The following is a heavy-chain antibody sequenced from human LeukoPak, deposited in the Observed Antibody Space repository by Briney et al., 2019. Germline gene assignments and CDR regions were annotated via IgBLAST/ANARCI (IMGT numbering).Heavy chain of an antibody. J-gene: IGHJ6*03. V-gene: IGHV3-21*04. CDR3: ARWASDDFWSGPDYYYYMDV. CDR1: GFTFSSYS. D-gene: IGHD3-3*01. CDR2: ISSSSSYI. Sequence: GGSLRLSCAASGFTFSSYSMNWVRQAPGKGLEWVSSISSSSSYIYYADSVKGRFTISRDNAKNSLYLQMNSLRAEDTAVYYCARWASDDFWSGPDYYYYMDVWGKGTTVTVSS.